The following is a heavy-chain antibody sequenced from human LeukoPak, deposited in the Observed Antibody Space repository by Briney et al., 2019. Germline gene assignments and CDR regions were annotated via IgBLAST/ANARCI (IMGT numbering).Heavy chain of an antibody. CDR3: ARDEGVVTGLGYYYYYMDV. Sequence: SETLSLTCTVSGGPISSYYWSWIRQPAGKGLEWIGRIYTSGNTNYNPSLKSRVTMSVDTSKNQFSLKLSSVTAADTAVYYCARDEGVVTGLGYYYYYMDVWGKGTTVTISS. V-gene: IGHV4-4*07. CDR1: GGPISSYY. D-gene: IGHD2-21*02. J-gene: IGHJ6*03. CDR2: IYTSGNT.